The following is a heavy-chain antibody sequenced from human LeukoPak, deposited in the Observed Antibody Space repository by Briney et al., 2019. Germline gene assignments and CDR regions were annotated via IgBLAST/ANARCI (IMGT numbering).Heavy chain of an antibody. CDR2: INPSGGST. CDR3: ARGDRLVVRGLIGPSDH. J-gene: IGHJ4*02. CDR1: GYTFTSYY. Sequence: GASVKVSCKASGYTFTSYYMHWVRQAPGQGLEWMGIINPSGGSTSYAQKFQGRVTMTRDTSTSTVYMELSSLRSEDTAVYYCARGDRLVVRGLIGPSDHWGQGTLVTVSS. V-gene: IGHV1-46*01. D-gene: IGHD3-10*01.